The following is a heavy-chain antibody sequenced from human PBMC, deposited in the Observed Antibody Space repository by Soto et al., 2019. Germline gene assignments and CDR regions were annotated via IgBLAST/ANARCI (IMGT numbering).Heavy chain of an antibody. Sequence: QVQLQESGPGLVKPSQTLPLTCTVSGGSISSGGYYWSWIHQHPGKGLEWIGYIYYSGSTYYNPSRESRVTISVDTSKNQLSLKLSSVTAADTAVYYCARDTGLWFGEDYYYYYGMDVWGQGTTVTVSS. J-gene: IGHJ6*02. CDR1: GGSISSGGYY. D-gene: IGHD3-10*01. CDR3: ARDTGLWFGEDYYYYYGMDV. V-gene: IGHV4-31*03. CDR2: IYYSGST.